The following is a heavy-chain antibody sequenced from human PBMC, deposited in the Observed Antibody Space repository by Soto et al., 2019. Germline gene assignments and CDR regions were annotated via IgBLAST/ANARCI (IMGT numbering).Heavy chain of an antibody. D-gene: IGHD1-26*01. J-gene: IGHJ5*02. CDR3: TRDQGGSYDSWFDP. V-gene: IGHV3-21*02. CDR1: TFSMYS. CDR2: ISSGGVYI. Sequence: EVQIVESGGGPVQPGGSLRLSCNFTFSMYSMDWVRQAPGKGLEWVASISSGGVYIKYADSVKGRFTISRDNAKNSVSLQMNSLRVDDTALYFCTRDQGGSYDSWFDPWGQGTLVTVSS.